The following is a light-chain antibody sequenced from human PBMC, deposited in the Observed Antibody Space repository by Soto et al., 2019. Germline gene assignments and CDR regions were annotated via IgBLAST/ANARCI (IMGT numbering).Light chain of an antibody. CDR1: ESVSNNY. CDR3: QQYSKSPLT. V-gene: IGKV3-20*01. CDR2: GAS. Sequence: EIVLTHSPDTLSLSPGERATLSCRASESVSNNYLAWYQQKPGQAPRLVIYGASSSATGIPDRFSGSGSGTDFTLTISRLEPEDFAVYYCQQYSKSPLTFGQGTKVDIK. J-gene: IGKJ1*01.